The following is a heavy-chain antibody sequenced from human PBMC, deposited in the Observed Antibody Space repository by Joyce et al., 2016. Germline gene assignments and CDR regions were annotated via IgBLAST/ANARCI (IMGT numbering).Heavy chain of an antibody. CDR3: ARDSTNFDY. D-gene: IGHD2-2*01. J-gene: IGHJ4*02. Sequence: EVQLVESGGGVVKHGGSLRLSCAASGFTFSRYSMNWVRQAPGKGLEWVSSISSSSGSLNYADSVKGRFTISRDNAKNSLYLEMHSLRAEDTAVYYCARDSTNFDYWGQGTLITVSS. CDR1: GFTFSRYS. V-gene: IGHV3-21*02. CDR2: ISSSSGSL.